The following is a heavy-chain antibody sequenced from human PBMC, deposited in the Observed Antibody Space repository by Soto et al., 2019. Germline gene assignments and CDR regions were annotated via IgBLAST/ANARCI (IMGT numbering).Heavy chain of an antibody. CDR3: ARQELFGPATAPVGADY. CDR1: GGSISSSSYY. D-gene: IGHD3-3*01. J-gene: IGHJ4*02. Sequence: SETLSLTCTVSGGSISSSSYYWGWIRQPPGKGLEWIGSIYYSGSTYYNPSLKSRVTISVDTSKNQFSLKLSSVTAADTAVYYCARQELFGPATAPVGADYWGQGTLVTVSS. V-gene: IGHV4-39*01. CDR2: IYYSGST.